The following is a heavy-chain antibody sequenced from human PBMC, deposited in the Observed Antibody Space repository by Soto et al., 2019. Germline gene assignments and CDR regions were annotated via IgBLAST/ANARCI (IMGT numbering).Heavy chain of an antibody. D-gene: IGHD5-12*01. V-gene: IGHV3-48*03. J-gene: IGHJ4*01. Sequence: WGSLILSCAASGFSFSSHEMNWVRQAPGKGLEWVAYISYSGSPTKYADSVKGRFTISRDNARNSLFLQMNSLRVEDSALYYCVRDRTLLVSTSIDYWGHGTLVTVSS. CDR3: VRDRTLLVSTSIDY. CDR1: GFSFSSHE. CDR2: ISYSGSPT.